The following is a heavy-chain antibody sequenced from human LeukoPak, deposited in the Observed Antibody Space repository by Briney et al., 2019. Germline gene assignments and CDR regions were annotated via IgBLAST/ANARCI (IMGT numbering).Heavy chain of an antibody. D-gene: IGHD4-23*01. Sequence: ASVKVSCKASGYTFTSYDINWVRQATGQGLEWMGWMNPNSGNTGYAQKFQGRVTMSRNTSISTAYMELSSLRSEDTAVYYCARGLPSTVVTPGYWGQGTLVTVSS. CDR1: GYTFTSYD. J-gene: IGHJ4*02. V-gene: IGHV1-8*01. CDR3: ARGLPSTVVTPGY. CDR2: MNPNSGNT.